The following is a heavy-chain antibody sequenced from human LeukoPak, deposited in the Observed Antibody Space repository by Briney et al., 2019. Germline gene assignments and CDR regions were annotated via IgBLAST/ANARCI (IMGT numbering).Heavy chain of an antibody. V-gene: IGHV3-21*01. CDR1: GFTFSRYA. CDR3: ARSFCTSVSCPKGHYYYVMDV. D-gene: IGHD2-8*02. Sequence: GGSLRLSCAASGFTFSRYAMNWVRQAPEKGPEGVAYISTGGDNTFYADSLKGRFTVSRDNAKNSLFLEMDSLRAEDTAVYYCARSFCTSVSCPKGHYYYVMDVWGQGTTVTVSS. J-gene: IGHJ6*02. CDR2: ISTGGDNT.